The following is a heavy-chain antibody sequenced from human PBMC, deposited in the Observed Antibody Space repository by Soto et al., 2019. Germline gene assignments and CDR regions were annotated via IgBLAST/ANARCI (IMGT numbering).Heavy chain of an antibody. Sequence: QVQLQESGPGLVKPSQTLSLTCTVSGGSISSGDYYWSWIRQPPGKGLEWIGYIYYSGSTYYNPSLKSRITLSVDTSKNQFSLTLSSVTAADTAVYYCARGGRTIFGRYFDYWGQGTLVTVSS. CDR1: GGSISSGDYY. J-gene: IGHJ4*02. V-gene: IGHV4-30-4*01. CDR3: ARGGRTIFGRYFDY. D-gene: IGHD3-3*01. CDR2: IYYSGST.